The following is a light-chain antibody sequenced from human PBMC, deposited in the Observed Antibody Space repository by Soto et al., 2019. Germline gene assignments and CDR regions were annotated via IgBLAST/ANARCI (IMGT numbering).Light chain of an antibody. Sequence: EIVLTQSPGTLSLSPGERATLSCRASQSVSSSYLAWYQQKPGQAPRLLVYGASSSATGIPDRFSGSRSGTDFTLTISRLEPEDFAVYYCQQYGSSRTFGQGTKVDIK. CDR1: QSVSSSY. J-gene: IGKJ1*01. V-gene: IGKV3-20*01. CDR2: GAS. CDR3: QQYGSSRT.